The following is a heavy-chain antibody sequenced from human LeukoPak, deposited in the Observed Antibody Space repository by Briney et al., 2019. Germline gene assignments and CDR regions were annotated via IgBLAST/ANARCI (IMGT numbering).Heavy chain of an antibody. CDR3: ARQGLYYYDSSGPDAFDI. D-gene: IGHD3-22*01. J-gene: IGHJ3*02. CDR1: GYSISSGYY. CDR2: IYHSGST. V-gene: IGHV4-38-2*02. Sequence: SETLSLACTVSGYSISSGYYWGWIRQPPGKGLEWIGSIYHSGSTYYNPSLKSRVTISVDTSKNQFSLKLSSVTAADTAVYYCARQGLYYYDSSGPDAFDIWGQGTMVTVSS.